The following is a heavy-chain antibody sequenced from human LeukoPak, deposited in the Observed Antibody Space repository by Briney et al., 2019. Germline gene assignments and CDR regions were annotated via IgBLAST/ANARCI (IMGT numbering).Heavy chain of an antibody. Sequence: ASVKVSCKASGYPFSGYKIHWVRQAPGQGLEWMGWISAHDGGTNYARKFQGRITMARDTSISTAYIEVSRLRSDDTVEYYCAIELSGDGNFDYWGRGTLVTVSS. V-gene: IGHV1-2*02. CDR2: ISAHDGGT. J-gene: IGHJ4*02. D-gene: IGHD1-26*01. CDR3: AIELSGDGNFDY. CDR1: GYPFSGYK.